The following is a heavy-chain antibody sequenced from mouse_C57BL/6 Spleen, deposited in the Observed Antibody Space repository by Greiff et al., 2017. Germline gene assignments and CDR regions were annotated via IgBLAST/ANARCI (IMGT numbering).Heavy chain of an antibody. V-gene: IGHV1-55*01. CDR1: GYTFTSYW. CDR3: ASHDTTVVDYFDY. D-gene: IGHD1-1*01. J-gene: IGHJ2*01. CDR2: IYPGSGST. Sequence: QVQLKQPGAELVKPGASVKMSCKASGYTFTSYWITWVKQRPGQGLEWIGDIYPGSGSTNYNEKFKSKATLTVDTSSSTAYMPLSSLTSEDSAVYYCASHDTTVVDYFDYWGQGTTLTVSS.